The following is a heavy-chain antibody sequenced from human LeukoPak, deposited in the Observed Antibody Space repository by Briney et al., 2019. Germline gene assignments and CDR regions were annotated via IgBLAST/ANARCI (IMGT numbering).Heavy chain of an antibody. D-gene: IGHD3-3*01. V-gene: IGHV4-59*01. CDR3: ARVLLSNYDFWSGYSNWFDP. CDR2: IYYSGST. Sequence: SETLSLTCTVGGGSISSGCGRGIREPPGEGLVGIEYIYYSGSTNYNPSLKSRVTISVDTSKNQFSLKLSSVTAADTAVYYCARVLLSNYDFWSGYSNWFDPWGQGTLVTVSS. J-gene: IGHJ5*02. CDR1: GGSISSGC.